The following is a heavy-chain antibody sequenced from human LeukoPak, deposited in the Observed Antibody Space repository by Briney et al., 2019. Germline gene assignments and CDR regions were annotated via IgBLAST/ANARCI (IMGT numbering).Heavy chain of an antibody. J-gene: IGHJ4*02. D-gene: IGHD1-26*01. CDR3: AREFSVGAVDY. CDR2: ISSSGSTI. Sequence: GGSLRLSCAASGFTFSDYYMSWIRQAPGKGLEWVSYISSSGSTIYYADSVKGRFTISRDNSKNTLYLQMNSLRAEDTAVYYCAREFSVGAVDYWGQGTLVTVSS. CDR1: GFTFSDYY. V-gene: IGHV3-11*04.